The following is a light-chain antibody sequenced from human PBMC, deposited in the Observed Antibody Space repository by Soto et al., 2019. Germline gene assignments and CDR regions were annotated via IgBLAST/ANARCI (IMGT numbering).Light chain of an antibody. CDR1: QSLSRN. CDR3: QHYNDWPRAFT. J-gene: IGKJ3*01. CDR2: GAS. Sequence: EILMTQSPATLSVSPGERATLSCRASQSLSRNLAWYQQKPGQAPRLLIYGASTRASGVPARFSGSGSGTEFTLTISSLQSEDFALYYCQHYNDWPRAFTFGPGTKVDL. V-gene: IGKV3-15*01.